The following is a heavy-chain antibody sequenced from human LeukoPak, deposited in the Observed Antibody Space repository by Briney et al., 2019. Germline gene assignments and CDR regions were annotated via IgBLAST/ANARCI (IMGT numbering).Heavy chain of an antibody. Sequence: GGSLRLSCAASGFTVSSNYMSWVRQAPGKGLEWVSLIYSGGSTYYADSVKGRFTISRDNAKNTLYLQMNSLRAEDTAVYYCARGREWLLSGPYFDYWGQGTLVTVSS. CDR1: GFTVSSNY. CDR3: ARGREWLLSGPYFDY. J-gene: IGHJ4*02. V-gene: IGHV3-53*01. CDR2: IYSGGST. D-gene: IGHD3-3*01.